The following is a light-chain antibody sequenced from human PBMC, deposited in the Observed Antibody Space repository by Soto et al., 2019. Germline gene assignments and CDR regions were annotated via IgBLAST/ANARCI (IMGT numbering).Light chain of an antibody. J-gene: IGKJ2*01. V-gene: IGKV1-5*03. CDR1: QNINSW. CDR2: KAS. CDR3: QQYTSYSPYT. Sequence: DIQMTQSPSTLSESVGDRVTVTCRASQNINSWLAWYQQKPGKAPKLLIYKASTLESGVPSRFSGSGSGTDFTLTINSLQPDDFATYYCQQYTSYSPYTFGQGTKLEI.